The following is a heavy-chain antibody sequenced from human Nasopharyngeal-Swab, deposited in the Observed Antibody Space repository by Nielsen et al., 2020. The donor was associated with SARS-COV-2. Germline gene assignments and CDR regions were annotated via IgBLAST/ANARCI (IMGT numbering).Heavy chain of an antibody. CDR3: ARLGTESYHYYSLDV. V-gene: IGHV3-21*01. J-gene: IGHJ6*02. D-gene: IGHD1-1*01. CDR1: GFTFNMYS. CDR2: ISSSSNYI. Sequence: GGSLRLSCVTSGFTFNMYSMHWVRQAPGKGLEWVSSISSSSNYIYYGDSVKGRSTISRDNTQKSLYLEMNSLRVEDTAAYYCARLGTESYHYYSLDVWGQGTTVTVSS.